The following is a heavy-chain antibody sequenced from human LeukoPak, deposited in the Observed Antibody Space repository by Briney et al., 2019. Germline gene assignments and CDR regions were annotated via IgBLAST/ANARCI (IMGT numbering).Heavy chain of an antibody. CDR2: ISGAGDVT. J-gene: IGHJ3*02. D-gene: IGHD2-21*01. CDR1: GFTFSSYS. Sequence: GGSLRLSCAASGFTFSSYSMNWVRQAPGKGLEWVSAISGAGDVTYYADFVKGRITNSRDNSKNTLYLQMHGLSAEDTAVYYCAKDVVIVPAEAFDIWGQGTMVTVSS. V-gene: IGHV3-23*01. CDR3: AKDVVIVPAEAFDI.